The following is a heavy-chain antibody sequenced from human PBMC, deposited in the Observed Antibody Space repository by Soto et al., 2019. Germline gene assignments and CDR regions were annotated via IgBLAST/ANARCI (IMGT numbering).Heavy chain of an antibody. D-gene: IGHD6-13*01. Sequence: ASVKVSCKAPGYTFTSYDINWVRQATGQGLEWMGWMNPNSGNTGYAQKFQGRVTMTRNTSISTAYMELSSLRSEDTAVYYCARRYSSSWYDAFDIWGQGTMVTVSS. V-gene: IGHV1-8*01. J-gene: IGHJ3*02. CDR1: GYTFTSYD. CDR2: MNPNSGNT. CDR3: ARRYSSSWYDAFDI.